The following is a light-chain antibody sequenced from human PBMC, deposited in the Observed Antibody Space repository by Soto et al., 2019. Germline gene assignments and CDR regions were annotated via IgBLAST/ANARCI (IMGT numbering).Light chain of an antibody. CDR3: QQSYSNPRT. J-gene: IGKJ1*01. CDR1: QSISSY. Sequence: DIQMTQSPSSLSASLVDRFTITCRASQSISSYLNWYQQKPGKAPKLLIYAASSLQSGVPSRFSGSGSGTDFNINISSLQPEDFATYYCQQSYSNPRTFGQGTTVDIK. V-gene: IGKV1-39*01. CDR2: AAS.